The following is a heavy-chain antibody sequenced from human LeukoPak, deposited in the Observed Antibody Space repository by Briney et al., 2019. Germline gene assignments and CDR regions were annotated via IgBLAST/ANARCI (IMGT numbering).Heavy chain of an antibody. J-gene: IGHJ4*02. D-gene: IGHD1-26*01. CDR2: INHSGST. V-gene: IGHV4-39*07. CDR1: GGSISSSSYY. Sequence: SETLSLTCTVSGGSISSSSYYWGWIRQPPGKGLEWIGEINHSGSTNYNPSLKSRVTISVDTSKNQFSLKLSSVTAADTAVYYCAREFNKWELPDYWGQGTLVTVSS. CDR3: AREFNKWELPDY.